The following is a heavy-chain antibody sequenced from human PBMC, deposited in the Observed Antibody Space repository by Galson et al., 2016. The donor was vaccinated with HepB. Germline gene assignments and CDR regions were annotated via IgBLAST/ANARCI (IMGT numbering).Heavy chain of an antibody. Sequence: SVKVSCKASRYKMIAFYMQWVRQAPGQGLEWMGWINPHSGVTNYAQNFQGRVTLTSDTSISTAYLELTGLRSDDTAVYYCARAGAVGIRWNKYSQFGLDFWGKGTTVTVSS. J-gene: IGHJ6*04. D-gene: IGHD2-15*01. V-gene: IGHV1-2*02. CDR1: RYKMIAFY. CDR2: INPHSGVT. CDR3: ARAGAVGIRWNKYSQFGLDF.